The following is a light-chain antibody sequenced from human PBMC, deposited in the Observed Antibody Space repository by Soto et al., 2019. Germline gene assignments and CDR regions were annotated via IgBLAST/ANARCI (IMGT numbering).Light chain of an antibody. Sequence: EIVVTQSPGTLSLSPGERSTLSCSASQSVSSSYLAWYQQKPGQAPRLLIYGASSRATGIPDRFSGSGSGTDFTLTISRLEPEDFAVYYCQQYGSSPWTFGQGTKVDI. V-gene: IGKV3-20*01. J-gene: IGKJ1*01. CDR1: QSVSSSY. CDR2: GAS. CDR3: QQYGSSPWT.